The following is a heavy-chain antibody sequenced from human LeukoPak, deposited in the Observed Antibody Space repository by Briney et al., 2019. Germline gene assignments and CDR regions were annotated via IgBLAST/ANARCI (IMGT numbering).Heavy chain of an antibody. J-gene: IGHJ6*03. CDR2: IRSDGGNK. D-gene: IGHD3-3*01. CDR3: AKDSPFWSGSEHFYYMDV. CDR1: VFTFSVYG. V-gene: IGHV3-30*02. Sequence: GGSLRLSCAASVFTFSVYGMHWVRQAPGKGLEWVAFIRSDGGNKDYADSVKGRFTISRDNSNNTLYLQMHSLRAEDTAVYYCAKDSPFWSGSEHFYYMDVWGKGTTVTVSS.